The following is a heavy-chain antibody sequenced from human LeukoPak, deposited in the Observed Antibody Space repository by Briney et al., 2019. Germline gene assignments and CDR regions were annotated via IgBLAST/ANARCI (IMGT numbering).Heavy chain of an antibody. CDR1: GFTFDDYG. V-gene: IGHV3-20*04. D-gene: IGHD3-22*01. CDR2: INWNGGST. CDR3: ARDLGYYDSSGSAFDY. Sequence: GGSLRLSCAASGFTFDDYGMSWVRQAPGKGLEWVSGINWNGGSTGYADSVKGRFTISRDNAKNSLYLQMNSLRAEDTALYYCARDLGYYDSSGSAFDYWGQGTLVTVSS. J-gene: IGHJ4*02.